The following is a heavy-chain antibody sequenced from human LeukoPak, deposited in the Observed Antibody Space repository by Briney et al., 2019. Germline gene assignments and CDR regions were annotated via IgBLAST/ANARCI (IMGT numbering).Heavy chain of an antibody. CDR2: IYYRGNS. D-gene: IGHD6-19*01. CDR3: AKDLAVAGIFDY. V-gene: IGHV4-59*01. Sequence: SETLSLTCSVSGGSITGYNWSWVRQPPGKGLEWVGHIYYRGNSNYNPSLESRVTMSVDASKNHFYLKVSSVTAADTAVYYCAKDLAVAGIFDYWGQGTLVTVSS. J-gene: IGHJ4*02. CDR1: GGSITGYN.